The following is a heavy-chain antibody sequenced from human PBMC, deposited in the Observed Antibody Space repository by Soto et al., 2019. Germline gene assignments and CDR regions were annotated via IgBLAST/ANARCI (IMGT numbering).Heavy chain of an antibody. Sequence: PSETLSLTCTVSGGSISSGGYYWSWIRQHPGKGLEWIGYIYYSGSTYYNPSLKSRVTISVDTSKNQFSLKLSSVTAADTAVYYCARENLLYYDSSGPTRAFDIWGQGTMVTVSS. V-gene: IGHV4-31*03. CDR3: ARENLLYYDSSGPTRAFDI. D-gene: IGHD3-22*01. CDR1: GGSISSGGYY. J-gene: IGHJ3*02. CDR2: IYYSGST.